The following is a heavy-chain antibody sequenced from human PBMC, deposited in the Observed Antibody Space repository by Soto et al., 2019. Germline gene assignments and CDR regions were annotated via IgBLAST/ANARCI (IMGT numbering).Heavy chain of an antibody. Sequence: ACVXVSFKSSLYTFTCYYMHFFLQAPGQGLDCMGWINPNSGGTNYAQKFQGWVTMTRDKSISTAYMELSRLRSDDTAVYYCARERITMVRGNWLEAWGQGTLV. CDR2: INPNSGGT. D-gene: IGHD3-10*01. CDR1: LYTFTCYY. J-gene: IGHJ5*02. V-gene: IGHV1-2*04. CDR3: ARERITMVRGNWLEA.